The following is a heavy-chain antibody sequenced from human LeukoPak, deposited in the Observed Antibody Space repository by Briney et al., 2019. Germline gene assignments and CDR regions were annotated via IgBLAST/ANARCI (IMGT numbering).Heavy chain of an antibody. CDR1: VGSISSRPYY. Sequence: SETLSLTCTVSVGSISSRPYYWGWARHPPGKGLEWMGTISYSGTTYYSPSLKSRVTISLDTSKNQFSLKLNSVTAADTAIYYCARDFSSSSTVYYYYYMDVWGKGTTVTVSS. CDR3: ARDFSSSSTVYYYYYMDV. J-gene: IGHJ6*03. V-gene: IGHV4-39*07. CDR2: ISYSGTT. D-gene: IGHD6-6*01.